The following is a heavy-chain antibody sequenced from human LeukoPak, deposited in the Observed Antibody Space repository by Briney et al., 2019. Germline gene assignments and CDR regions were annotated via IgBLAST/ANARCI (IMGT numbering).Heavy chain of an antibody. CDR3: ARQVIPGWFDP. CDR1: GGSISSSSYF. V-gene: IGHV4-39*01. D-gene: IGHD2-21*01. J-gene: IGHJ5*02. Sequence: SETLSLTCTVSGGSISSSSYFWVWIRQPPGKGLEWIGSIYYSGSTYYNPSLKSRVTISVDTSKNQFSLRLSSVTAADTAVYYCARQVIPGWFDPWGQRTLGTVSS. CDR2: IYYSGST.